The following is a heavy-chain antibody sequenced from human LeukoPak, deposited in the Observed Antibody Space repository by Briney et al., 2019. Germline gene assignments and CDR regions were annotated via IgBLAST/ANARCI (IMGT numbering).Heavy chain of an antibody. Sequence: GASVKVSCKASGYTFTSYGISWVRQAPGQGLEWMGWISAYNGNTNYAQKLQGRVTMTTDTSTSTAYMGLRSLRSDDTAVYHCARDLAAGIFDYWGQGTLVTVSS. CDR2: ISAYNGNT. CDR1: GYTFTSYG. J-gene: IGHJ4*02. CDR3: ARDLAAGIFDY. V-gene: IGHV1-18*01. D-gene: IGHD6-13*01.